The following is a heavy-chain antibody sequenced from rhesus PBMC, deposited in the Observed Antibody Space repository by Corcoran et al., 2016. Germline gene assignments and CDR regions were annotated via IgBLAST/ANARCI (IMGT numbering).Heavy chain of an antibody. J-gene: IGHJ4*01. D-gene: IGHD2-39*02. CDR2: IYSNSAST. CDR3: ARETCSGGVCYYDY. V-gene: IGHV4S12*01. Sequence: QVQLQESGPGVVKPSETLSLTCAVSGGTISSGYCYWSWIRQPPGKGLEWIGGIYSNSASTNYNPSLKSRVTISKDTSKNQFSLKLSSVTATDTAVYYCARETCSGGVCYYDYWGQGVLVTVSS. CDR1: GGTISSGYCY.